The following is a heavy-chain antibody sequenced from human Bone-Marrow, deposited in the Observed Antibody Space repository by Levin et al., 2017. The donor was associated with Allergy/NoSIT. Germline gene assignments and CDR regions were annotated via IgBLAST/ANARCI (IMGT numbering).Heavy chain of an antibody. J-gene: IGHJ4*02. CDR1: GITFGTYA. Sequence: ASVKVSCKASGITFGTYAINWVRQAPGQGLEWMGSVANNAQKFQGRVTITADKSTSTAYLELSGLRSEDTAIYYCAASTYWFDNSGYVDTFIWGHWGQGTLVTVSA. CDR3: AASTYWFDNSGYVDTFIWGH. D-gene: IGHD3-22*01. CDR2: VA. V-gene: IGHV1-69*04.